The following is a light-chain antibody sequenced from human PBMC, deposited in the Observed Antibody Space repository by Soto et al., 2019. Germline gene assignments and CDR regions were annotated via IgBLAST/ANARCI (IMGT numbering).Light chain of an antibody. V-gene: IGKV1-39*01. CDR3: HQIYSVSRT. CDR2: TAS. CDR1: QSISTY. Sequence: DIPLTQSPSSLSASVGDRVTITCRASQSISTYLNWYQLKPGRAPKLLIYTASDLQSGVPSRFSGSGSRTDFTLTISSLQPEDVATYYCHQIYSVSRTFGQGTKVEV. J-gene: IGKJ1*01.